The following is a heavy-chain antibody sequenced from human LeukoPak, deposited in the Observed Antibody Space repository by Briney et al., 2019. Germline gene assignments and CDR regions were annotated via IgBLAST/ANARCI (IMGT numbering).Heavy chain of an antibody. CDR2: INPSGGST. CDR1: GYTFTSYY. D-gene: IGHD3-22*01. V-gene: IGHV1-46*01. CDR3: ARASNGLALYDSGDY. Sequence: GASVKVSCKASGYTFTSYYMHWVRQAPGQGLEWMGIINPSGGSTSYAQKFQGRVTMTRDMSTSTVYMELSSLRSEDTAVYYCARASNGLALYDSGDYWGQGTLVTVSS. J-gene: IGHJ4*02.